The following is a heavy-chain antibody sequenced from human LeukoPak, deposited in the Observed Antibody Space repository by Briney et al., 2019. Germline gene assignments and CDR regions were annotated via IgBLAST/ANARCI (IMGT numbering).Heavy chain of an antibody. CDR3: ARDQEGFDY. CDR2: IYPRDGST. Sequence: ASVKVSCKASGYTFTSNYIHRVRQAPGQGLEWMGMIYPRDGSTSYAQKFQGRVTVTRDTSTSTVHMELSGLRSEDTAVYYCARDQEGFDYWGQGTLVTVSS. V-gene: IGHV1-46*01. J-gene: IGHJ4*02. CDR1: GYTFTSNY.